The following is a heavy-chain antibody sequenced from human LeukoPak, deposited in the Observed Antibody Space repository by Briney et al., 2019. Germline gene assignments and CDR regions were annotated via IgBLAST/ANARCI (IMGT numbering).Heavy chain of an antibody. CDR3: ARNLMVRGVIIIGAFDI. Sequence: SVKVSSKASGGTFISYAISWVRHAPGQGLKWMGGIIPIFGTANYAQKFQGRVTITADESTSTAYMELSSLRSEDTAVYYCARNLMVRGVIIIGAFDIWGQGTMVTVSS. V-gene: IGHV1-69*01. CDR2: IIPIFGTA. CDR1: GGTFISYA. J-gene: IGHJ3*02. D-gene: IGHD3-10*01.